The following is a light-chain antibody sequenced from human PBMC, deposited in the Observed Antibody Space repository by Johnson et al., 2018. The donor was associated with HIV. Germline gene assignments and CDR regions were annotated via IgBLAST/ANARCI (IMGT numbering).Light chain of an antibody. Sequence: QAVLTQPPSVSAAPGQKVTISCSGSSSNIGNNYVSWYQQLPGTAPKLLIYENNKRPSGIPDRFSGSKSGTSATLGITGLQTGDEAEYYCGTWDSSLRVGFFGTVTKVTVL. CDR3: GTWDSSLRVGF. CDR1: SSNIGNNY. J-gene: IGLJ1*01. CDR2: ENN. V-gene: IGLV1-51*02.